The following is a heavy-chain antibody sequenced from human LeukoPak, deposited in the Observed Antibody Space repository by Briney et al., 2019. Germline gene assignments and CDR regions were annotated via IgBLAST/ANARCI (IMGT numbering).Heavy chain of an antibody. CDR3: ARDRDSSGYYYAFDY. V-gene: IGHV4-39*07. CDR1: GGSINSTSYY. D-gene: IGHD3-22*01. CDR2: IYYSGST. J-gene: IGHJ4*02. Sequence: SETLSLTCRVSGGSINSTSYYWAWIRQPPGKGLEWIGTIYYSGSTYYNPSLKSRVTISVDTSKNQFSLKLSSVTAADTAVYYCARDRDSSGYYYAFDYWGQGTLVTVSS.